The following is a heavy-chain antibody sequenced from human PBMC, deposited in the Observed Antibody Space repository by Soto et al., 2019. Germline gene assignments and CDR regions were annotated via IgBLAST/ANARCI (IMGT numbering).Heavy chain of an antibody. Sequence: EVQLLESGGGLVQPGGSLRLSCAASEFTFSSSAMGWVRQAPGKGLEWVSGIGGSVGSTYYADSVEGRFTISRDNSKNTLYLQMNSLRAEDTAVYYCAKDFYGDYPDYFGSWGQGTRVTVSS. CDR1: EFTFSSSA. V-gene: IGHV3-23*01. CDR2: IGGSVGST. CDR3: AKDFYGDYPDYFGS. D-gene: IGHD4-17*01. J-gene: IGHJ4*02.